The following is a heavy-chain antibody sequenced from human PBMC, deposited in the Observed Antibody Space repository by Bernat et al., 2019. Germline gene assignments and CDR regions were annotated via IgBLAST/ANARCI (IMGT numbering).Heavy chain of an antibody. CDR2: IWYDGSNK. CDR3: ARVSVHGDYYFDY. Sequence: QVQLVESGGGVVQPGRSLRLSCAASGFTFSSYGMHWVRQAPGKGLEWVAVIWYDGSNKYYADSVKGRFTISRDNSKNTLYLQMNSLRDEDTAVYYCARVSVHGDYYFDYWGQGTLVTVSS. V-gene: IGHV3-33*01. J-gene: IGHJ4*02. CDR1: GFTFSSYG. D-gene: IGHD4-17*01.